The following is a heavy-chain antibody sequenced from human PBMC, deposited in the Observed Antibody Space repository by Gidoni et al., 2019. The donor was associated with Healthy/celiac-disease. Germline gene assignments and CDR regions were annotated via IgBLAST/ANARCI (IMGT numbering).Heavy chain of an antibody. CDR3: ARDPEDYYYDSGVGSY. CDR2: ISSSSSYI. Sequence: EVQLVESGGGLVKPGGSLRLSCAASGFTFSSYSMNWVRQAPGKGLEWVSSISSSSSYIYYADSVKGRFTISRDNAKNSLYLQMNSLRAEDTAVYYCARDPEDYYYDSGVGSYWGQGTLVTVSS. V-gene: IGHV3-21*01. D-gene: IGHD3-22*01. J-gene: IGHJ4*02. CDR1: GFTFSSYS.